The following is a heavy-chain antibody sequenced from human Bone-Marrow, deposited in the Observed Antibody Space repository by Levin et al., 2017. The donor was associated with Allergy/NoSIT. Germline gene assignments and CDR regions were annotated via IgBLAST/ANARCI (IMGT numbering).Heavy chain of an antibody. D-gene: IGHD1-26*01. CDR1: GFSLSTSGMC. CDR2: IDWDDDK. J-gene: IGHJ4*02. CDR3: ARIVSDYSGSLGAMD. Sequence: TLSLTCTFSGFSLSTSGMCVSWIRQPPGKALEWLALIDWDDDKYYSTSLKTRLTISKDTSKNQVVLTMTNMDPVDTATYYCARIVSDYSGSLGAMDWGQGTLVTVSS. V-gene: IGHV2-70*01.